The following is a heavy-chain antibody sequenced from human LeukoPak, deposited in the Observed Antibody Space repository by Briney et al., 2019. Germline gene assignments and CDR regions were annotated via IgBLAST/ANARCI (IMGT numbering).Heavy chain of an antibody. CDR3: ASLSMITFGGVIVIRDY. J-gene: IGHJ4*02. Sequence: SETLSLTCTVSGGSISSGSYYWSWIRQPAGKGLEWIGRIYTSGSTNYNPSLKSRVTISVDTSKNQFSLKLSSVTAADTAVYYCASLSMITFGGVIVIRDYWGQGTLVTVSS. CDR2: IYTSGST. CDR1: GGSISSGSYY. V-gene: IGHV4-61*02. D-gene: IGHD3-16*02.